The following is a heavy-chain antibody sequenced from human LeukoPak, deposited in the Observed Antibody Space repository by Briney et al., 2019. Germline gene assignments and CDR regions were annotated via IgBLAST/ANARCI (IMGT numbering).Heavy chain of an antibody. Sequence: VASVKVSCKASGYTFTSYAIQWVRQAPGQRLEWMGWINAGHGNTKYSQKFQGRVTFTRDTSAGTAYMELSSLRSEDTAVYYCARDLPDFSLRISSGGFDIWGQGTMVTVSS. CDR1: GYTFTSYA. D-gene: IGHD4-23*01. CDR2: INAGHGNT. CDR3: ARDLPDFSLRISSGGFDI. J-gene: IGHJ3*02. V-gene: IGHV1-3*01.